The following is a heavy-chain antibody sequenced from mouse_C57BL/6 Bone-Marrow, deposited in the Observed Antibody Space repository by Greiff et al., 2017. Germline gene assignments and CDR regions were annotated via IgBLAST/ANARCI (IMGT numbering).Heavy chain of an antibody. Sequence: VRLQQSGTVLARPGASVKMSCKTSGYTFTSYWMHWVKQRPGQGLEWIGAIYPGNSDTSYNQKFKGKAKLTAVTSASTAYMELSSLTNDDSAVYYCTRHSNYVGGAMDYWGQGTSVTVSS. D-gene: IGHD2-5*01. V-gene: IGHV1-5*01. CDR1: GYTFTSYW. CDR3: TRHSNYVGGAMDY. CDR2: IYPGNSDT. J-gene: IGHJ4*01.